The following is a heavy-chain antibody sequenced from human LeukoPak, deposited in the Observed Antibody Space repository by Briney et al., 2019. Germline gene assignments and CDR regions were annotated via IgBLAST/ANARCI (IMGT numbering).Heavy chain of an antibody. Sequence: PSETLSLACTFSGGSISSYYWSWIRQPPGKGLEWIGYIYYSGSTNYNPSLKSRVTISVDTSKNQFSLKLSSVTAADTAVYYCARGSLVVVATTSGAFDIWGQGTMVTVSS. CDR2: IYYSGST. D-gene: IGHD2-15*01. CDR3: ARGSLVVVATTSGAFDI. J-gene: IGHJ3*02. CDR1: GGSISSYY. V-gene: IGHV4-59*08.